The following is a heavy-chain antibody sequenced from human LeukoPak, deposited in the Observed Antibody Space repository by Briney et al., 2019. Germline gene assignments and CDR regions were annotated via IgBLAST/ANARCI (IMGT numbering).Heavy chain of an antibody. Sequence: GGSLRLSCAASGFTFSSYSMNWVRQAPGKGLEWVSSISSSSSYIYYADSVKGRFTISRDNAKNSLYLQMNSLRAEDTAVYYCARVGLGNYYYYGMDVWGQGTTVTVSS. V-gene: IGHV3-21*01. D-gene: IGHD3-16*01. CDR2: ISSSSSYI. CDR3: ARVGLGNYYYYGMDV. CDR1: GFTFSSYS. J-gene: IGHJ6*02.